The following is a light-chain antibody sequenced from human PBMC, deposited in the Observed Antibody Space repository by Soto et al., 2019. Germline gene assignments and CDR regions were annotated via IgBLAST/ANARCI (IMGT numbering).Light chain of an antibody. Sequence: QSALTQPASVSGSPGQSITISCSGTNNDVGGYNLVSWYQQQPGKAPKLVIYEADKRPSGVSARFSGSSSGNMASLTISALQPEDEAEYSCCSFAGGATFVFGTGTKVTVL. V-gene: IGLV2-23*02. CDR3: CSFAGGATFV. CDR2: EAD. CDR1: NNDVGGYNL. J-gene: IGLJ6*01.